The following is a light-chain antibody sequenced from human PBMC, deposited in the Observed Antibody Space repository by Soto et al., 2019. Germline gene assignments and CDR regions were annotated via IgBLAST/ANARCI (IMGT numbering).Light chain of an antibody. CDR1: GRDVGGYNY. V-gene: IGLV2-14*03. CDR3: SSYSNSTTLYV. J-gene: IGLJ1*01. Sequence: QSVLTQPASVSGSPGQSITISCTGTGRDVGGYNYASWYQKNPGKAPKLMIYDVTNRPSGVSDRFSGSKSGNTASLTISGLQAEDEADYYCSSYSNSTTLYVFGTGNKVTVL. CDR2: DVT.